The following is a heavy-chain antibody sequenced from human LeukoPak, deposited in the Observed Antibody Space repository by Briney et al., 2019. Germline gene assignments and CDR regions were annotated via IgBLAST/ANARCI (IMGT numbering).Heavy chain of an antibody. J-gene: IGHJ4*02. CDR3: TRDSGSSWYFGY. D-gene: IGHD6-13*01. Sequence: GGSLRLSCTASGFTFGDYAMSWVRQAPGKGLEGVGFIRSKAYGGTTEYAASVKGRFTISRDDSKSIAYLQMNSLKTEDTAVYYCTRDSGSSWYFGYWGQGTLVTVSS. V-gene: IGHV3-49*04. CDR1: GFTFGDYA. CDR2: IRSKAYGGTT.